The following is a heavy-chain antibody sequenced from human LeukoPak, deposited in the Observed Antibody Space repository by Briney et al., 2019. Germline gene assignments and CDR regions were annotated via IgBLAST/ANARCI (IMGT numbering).Heavy chain of an antibody. CDR3: AKDTYYDILNWFDP. CDR1: GFTFSSYG. V-gene: IGHV3-30*18. J-gene: IGHJ5*02. D-gene: IGHD3-9*01. CDR2: ISHDGSNK. Sequence: PGRSLRLSCAASGFTFSSYGIHWVRQAPGKGLEWVAVISHDGSNKYYADSVKGRFTISRDNSKNTLYLQMNSLRAEDTAVYYCAKDTYYDILNWFDPWGQGTLVTVSS.